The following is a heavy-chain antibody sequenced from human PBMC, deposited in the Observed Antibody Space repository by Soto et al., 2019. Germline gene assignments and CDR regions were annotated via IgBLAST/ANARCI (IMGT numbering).Heavy chain of an antibody. Sequence: SETLSLTCTFSCGSIISYYWSWIRQPPGKGLEWIGYIYYSGSTNYNPSLKSRVTISVDTSKNQFSLKLSPVTAADTAVYYCAREGDYDILTGYYLVGLFDYWGQGTLVTVSS. J-gene: IGHJ4*02. CDR2: IYYSGST. CDR1: CGSIISYY. D-gene: IGHD3-9*01. V-gene: IGHV4-59*01. CDR3: AREGDYDILTGYYLVGLFDY.